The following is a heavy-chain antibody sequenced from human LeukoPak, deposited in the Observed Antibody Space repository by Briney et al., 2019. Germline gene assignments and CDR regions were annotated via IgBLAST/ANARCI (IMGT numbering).Heavy chain of an antibody. CDR1: GGSISSYY. J-gene: IGHJ5*02. Sequence: PSETLSLTCTVSGGSISSYYWSWIRQPPGKGLEWIGSISYSGTTYYNPSLKSRVTIFEDTSKNQFSLKLSSVTAADTAVYYCARLLRRDNWCDPWGQGTLVTVSS. D-gene: IGHD2/OR15-2a*01. CDR3: ARLLRRDNWCDP. V-gene: IGHV4-39*01. CDR2: ISYSGTT.